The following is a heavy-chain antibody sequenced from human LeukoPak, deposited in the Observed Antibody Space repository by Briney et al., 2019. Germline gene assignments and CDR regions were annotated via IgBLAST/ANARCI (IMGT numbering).Heavy chain of an antibody. CDR2: ITGSGGTT. V-gene: IGHV3-23*01. J-gene: IGHJ6*01. CDR1: GFTFSSYA. Sequence: TGGSLRLSCSASGFTFSSYAMTWVRQAPGKGLEWVSSITGSGGTTYYADSVKGRFTISRDNSKNTLYLQMNSLRVEDTALYYCAKMKGHPLPKYYMDVWGQGTTVTVSS. CDR3: AKMKGHPLPKYYMDV. D-gene: IGHD1-26*01.